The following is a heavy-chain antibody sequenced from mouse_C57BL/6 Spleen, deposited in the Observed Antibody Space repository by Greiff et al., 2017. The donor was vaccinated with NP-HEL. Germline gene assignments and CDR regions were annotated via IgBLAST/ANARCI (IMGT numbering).Heavy chain of an antibody. CDR2: IYPGSGST. J-gene: IGHJ2*01. D-gene: IGHD2-1*01. CDR1: GYTFTSYW. CDR3: AREGDYYGKGDFDY. Sequence: QVQLQQPGAELVKPGASVKMSCKASGYTFTSYWITWVKQRPGQGLEWIGDIYPGSGSTNYNEKFKSKATLTVDTSSSTAYMQLSSLTSEDSAVYYCAREGDYYGKGDFDYWGQGTTLTVSS. V-gene: IGHV1-55*01.